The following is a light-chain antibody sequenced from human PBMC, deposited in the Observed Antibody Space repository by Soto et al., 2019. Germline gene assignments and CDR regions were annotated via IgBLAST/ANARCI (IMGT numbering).Light chain of an antibody. V-gene: IGKV3-11*01. J-gene: IGKJ3*01. CDR3: QQRNNWPPELT. Sequence: EIVLTQSPPTLSLSPGERAPLSCRPSQRFNSNLAWYQQKPGQAPRLLIYDASNRATGIAARFSGSGSGTDFTLTISSLEPEDFAVYYCQQRNNWPPELTFGPGTKVDVK. CDR1: QRFNSN. CDR2: DAS.